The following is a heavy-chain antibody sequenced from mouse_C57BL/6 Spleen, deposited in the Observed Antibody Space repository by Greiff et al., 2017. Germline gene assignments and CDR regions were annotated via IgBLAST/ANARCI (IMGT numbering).Heavy chain of an antibody. D-gene: IGHD2-3*01. Sequence: QVQLQQPGAELVKPGASVKMSCKASGYTFTSYWITWVKQRPGQGLEWIGDIYPGSGSTNYNEKFKSKATLTVDTSSSTAYMQLSSLTAEDAAVYYCARAGGYCGGFAYWGQGTLVTVSA. V-gene: IGHV1-55*01. CDR3: ARAGGYCGGFAY. CDR2: IYPGSGST. J-gene: IGHJ3*01. CDR1: GYTFTSYW.